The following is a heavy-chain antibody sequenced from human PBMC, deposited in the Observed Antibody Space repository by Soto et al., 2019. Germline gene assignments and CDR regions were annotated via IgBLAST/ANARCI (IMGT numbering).Heavy chain of an antibody. CDR1: GGSISSGGYY. Sequence: QVQLQESGPGLVKPSQTLSLTCTVSGGSISSGGYYWSWIRQHPGKGLEWIGYIYYSGSTYYNPSRTRRLTISVATSKNHFSLKPSSVTAADTTVYYCARTPTVWGQGTLVTVSS. V-gene: IGHV4-31*03. CDR3: ARTPTV. J-gene: IGHJ4*02. D-gene: IGHD4-17*01. CDR2: IYYSGST.